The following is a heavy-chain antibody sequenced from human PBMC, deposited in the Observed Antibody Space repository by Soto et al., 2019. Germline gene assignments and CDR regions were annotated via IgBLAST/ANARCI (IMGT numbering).Heavy chain of an antibody. D-gene: IGHD3-10*01. CDR3: ATSTMVRGIFDY. Sequence: GASVKVSCKASGYTLTELSMHWVRQAPGKGLEWMGGFDPEDGETIYAQKFQGRVTMTEDTSTDTAYMELSSLRSEDTAVYYCATSTMVRGIFDYWGQGTLVTVSS. CDR1: GYTLTELS. J-gene: IGHJ4*02. V-gene: IGHV1-24*01. CDR2: FDPEDGET.